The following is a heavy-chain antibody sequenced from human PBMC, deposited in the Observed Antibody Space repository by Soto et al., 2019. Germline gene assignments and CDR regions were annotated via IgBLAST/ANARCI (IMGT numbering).Heavy chain of an antibody. CDR1: GYTFINYD. CDR2: MNPNGGRT. J-gene: IGHJ5*02. D-gene: IGHD6-13*01. V-gene: IGHV1-8*01. Sequence: QVQLVQSGAEVKKPGASVKVSCKASGYTFINYDINWVRQATGQGLEWMGWMNPNGGRTGYAQKFQGRVTMTRNTSITTAYMELSGLRFEDTAVYYCARRIASAGTWRFDPWGPGTLVTVSS. CDR3: ARRIASAGTWRFDP.